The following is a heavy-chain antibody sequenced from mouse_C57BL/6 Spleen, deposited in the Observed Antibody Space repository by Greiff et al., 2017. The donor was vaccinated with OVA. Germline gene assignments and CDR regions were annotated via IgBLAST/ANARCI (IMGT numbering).Heavy chain of an antibody. J-gene: IGHJ4*01. V-gene: IGHV1-76*01. CDR3: ARTYLWYLYAMDY. CDR2: IYPGSGNT. CDR1: GYTFTDYY. D-gene: IGHD2-1*01. Sequence: QVQLQQSGAELVRPGASVKLSCKASGYTFTDYYINWVKQRPGQGLEWIARIYPGSGNTYYNEKFKGKATLTAEKSSSTAYMQLSSLTSEDSAVYFCARTYLWYLYAMDYWGQGTSVTVSS.